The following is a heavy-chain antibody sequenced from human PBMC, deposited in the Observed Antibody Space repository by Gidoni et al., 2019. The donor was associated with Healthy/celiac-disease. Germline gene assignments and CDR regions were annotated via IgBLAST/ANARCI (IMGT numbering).Heavy chain of an antibody. V-gene: IGHV1-18*04. CDR1: GYTFTSYG. D-gene: IGHD6-6*01. CDR2: ISAYNGNT. Sequence: QVQLVQSGAEVKKPGASVKVACKPSGYTFTSYGISWVRQAPGQVLEWMGWISAYNGNTNFAQKGEGRVTMTTDTSTSTAYMELRSLRSDDTAVYYCARGEQLVPHYYYGMDVWGQGTTVTVS. CDR3: ARGEQLVPHYYYGMDV. J-gene: IGHJ6*02.